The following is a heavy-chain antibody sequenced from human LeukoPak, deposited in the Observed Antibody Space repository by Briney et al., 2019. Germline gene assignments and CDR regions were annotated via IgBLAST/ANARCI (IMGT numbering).Heavy chain of an antibody. CDR1: GGSISSGNYY. D-gene: IGHD2-2*01. J-gene: IGHJ4*02. CDR3: ASGRSSTSGQFDY. CDR2: IYTSGSS. V-gene: IGHV4-61*02. Sequence: SQTLSLTCTVSGGSISSGNYYWNWIRQPAGKGLEWIELIYTSGSSYYNPSLKSRLTISLDTSKNQVSLKLSSVTAADTAVYYCASGRSSTSGQFDYWGQGTLVTVSS.